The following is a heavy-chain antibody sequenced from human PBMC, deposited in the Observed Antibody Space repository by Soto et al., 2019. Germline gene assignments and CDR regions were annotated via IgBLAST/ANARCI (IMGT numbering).Heavy chain of an antibody. J-gene: IGHJ5*02. D-gene: IGHD2-2*01. V-gene: IGHV1-18*01. CDR2: ISAYNGNT. CDR1: GYPFTSYG. Sequence: XAVKLCCKASGYPFTSYGIGWVRQAPGQGLEWMGWISAYNGNTNYAQKLQGRVTMTTDTSTSTAYMELRSLRSDDTAVYYCASQRLGYSSSTSCYQLWFDPWGQRTLVTVSS. CDR3: ASQRLGYSSSTSCYQLWFDP.